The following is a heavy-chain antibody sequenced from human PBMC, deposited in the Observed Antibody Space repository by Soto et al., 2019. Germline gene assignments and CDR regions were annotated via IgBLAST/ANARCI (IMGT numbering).Heavy chain of an antibody. J-gene: IGHJ4*02. CDR1: GFTFSSYA. V-gene: IGHV3-23*01. CDR2: ISGSGGST. Sequence: EVQLFESGGGLVQPGGSLRLSCAASGFTFSSYAMSWVRQAPGKGLEWVSAISGSGGSTYYADSVKGRFTISRDNSKNMLYLQMNSLRAEDTAVYYCAKEGPEWVVVITTGVSAFDYWGQGTLVTVSS. CDR3: AKEGPEWVVVITTGVSAFDY. D-gene: IGHD3-22*01.